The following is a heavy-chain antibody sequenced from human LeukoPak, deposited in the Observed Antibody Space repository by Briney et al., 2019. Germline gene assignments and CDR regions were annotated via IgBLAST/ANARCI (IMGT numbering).Heavy chain of an antibody. J-gene: IGHJ6*03. Sequence: GGSLRLSCAASGFTFSSYWMSWVRQAPGKGLEWVAHIKQDGSEKYHVDSVKGRFTISRDNAKNSLYLQMNSLRAEDTAVYYCARVVPAVTSPYYYYMDVWGKGTTVTVSS. V-gene: IGHV3-7*01. CDR3: ARVVPAVTSPYYYYMDV. CDR1: GFTFSSYW. D-gene: IGHD2-2*01. CDR2: IKQDGSEK.